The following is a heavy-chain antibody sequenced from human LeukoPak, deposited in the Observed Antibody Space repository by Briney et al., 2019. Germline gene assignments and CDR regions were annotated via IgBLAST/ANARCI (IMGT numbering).Heavy chain of an antibody. D-gene: IGHD3-3*01. J-gene: IGHJ4*02. CDR1: EFTFSSYN. CDR2: IRSSSAYI. CDR3: AREMFWSGYFSNLHFDY. Sequence: GGSLRLSCAASEFTFSSYNMNWVRQAPGKGLEWVSSIRSSSAYIYYADSVKGRFTISRDNAKNSLYLQMNSLRAEDTAVYYCAREMFWSGYFSNLHFDYWGQGALVTVSS. V-gene: IGHV3-21*01.